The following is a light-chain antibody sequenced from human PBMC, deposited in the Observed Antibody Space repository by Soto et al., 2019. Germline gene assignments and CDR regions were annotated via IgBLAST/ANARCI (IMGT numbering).Light chain of an antibody. CDR1: QSVTSTY. CDR3: QHYGSSPPWT. J-gene: IGKJ1*01. Sequence: EIVLTQSPGILSLSPGERATLSCRASQSVTSTYLAWYQQKPGQAPRLLIYGASSRATGIPDRFSGGGSGADFTLTISRLEPEDFAVYYCQHYGSSPPWTFGQGTKVEIK. V-gene: IGKV3-20*01. CDR2: GAS.